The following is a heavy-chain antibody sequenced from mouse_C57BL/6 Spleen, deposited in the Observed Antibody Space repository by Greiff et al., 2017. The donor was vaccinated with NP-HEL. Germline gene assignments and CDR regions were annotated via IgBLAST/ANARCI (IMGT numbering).Heavy chain of an antibody. J-gene: IGHJ4*01. CDR2: IHPNSGST. CDR3: AGLGGYAMDY. D-gene: IGHD4-1*01. Sequence: VQLQQPGAELVKPGASVKLSCKASGYTFTSYWMHWVKQRPGQGLEWIGMIHPNSGSTNYNEKFKSKATLTADKSSSTAYMQLSSLTSEDSAVYYCAGLGGYAMDYWGQGTSVTVSS. CDR1: GYTFTSYW. V-gene: IGHV1-64*01.